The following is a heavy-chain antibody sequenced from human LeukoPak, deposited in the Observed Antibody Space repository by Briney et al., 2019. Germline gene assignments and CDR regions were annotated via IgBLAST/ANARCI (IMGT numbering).Heavy chain of an antibody. CDR1: GGTFISYA. CDR3: ARASGTTAYFDY. J-gene: IGHJ4*02. CDR2: IIPIFGTA. V-gene: IGHV1-69*05. D-gene: IGHD4-17*01. Sequence: GASVKVSCKASGGTFISYAISWVRQAPGQGLEWMGGIIPIFGTANYAQKFQGRVTMTRDTSTSTVYMELSSLRSEDTAVYYCARASGTTAYFDYWGQGTLVTVSS.